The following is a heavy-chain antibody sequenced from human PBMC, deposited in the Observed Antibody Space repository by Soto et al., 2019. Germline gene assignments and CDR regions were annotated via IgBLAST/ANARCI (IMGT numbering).Heavy chain of an antibody. Sequence: WGSLRLSCAASGFTFSSYAMSWVRQAPGKGLEWVSAISGSGGSTYYADSVKGRFTISRDNSKNTLYLQMNSLRAEDTAVYYCAKTGFGESYGPLDYWGQGTLVTVSS. D-gene: IGHD3-10*01. J-gene: IGHJ4*02. CDR1: GFTFSSYA. CDR2: ISGSGGST. V-gene: IGHV3-23*01. CDR3: AKTGFGESYGPLDY.